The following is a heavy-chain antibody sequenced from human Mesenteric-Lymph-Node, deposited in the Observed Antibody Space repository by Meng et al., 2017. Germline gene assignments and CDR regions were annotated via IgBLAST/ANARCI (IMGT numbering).Heavy chain of an antibody. CDR3: ARGGGYGDYESAFDI. D-gene: IGHD4-17*01. V-gene: IGHV4-34*01. CDR2: INHSGST. J-gene: IGHJ3*02. Sequence: SETLSLTCAVYGGSFSGYYWSWIRQPPGKGLEWIGEINHSGSTNYNPSLKSRVTISVDTSKNQFSLKLSSVTAADTAVYYCARGGGYGDYESAFDIWGQGTMVTVS. CDR1: GGSFSGYY.